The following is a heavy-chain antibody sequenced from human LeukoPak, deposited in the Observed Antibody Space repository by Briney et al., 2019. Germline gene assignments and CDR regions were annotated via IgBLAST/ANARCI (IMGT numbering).Heavy chain of an antibody. J-gene: IGHJ6*02. V-gene: IGHV1-46*01. CDR2: INPSGGST. D-gene: IGHD3-10*01. CDR3: ARDNKGSGSSHYYYYYYGMDV. CDR1: GYTFTSYY. Sequence: ASVKVSFKASGYTFTSYYMHWVRQAPGQGLEWMGIINPSGGSTSYAQKFQGRVTITRDTSTSTVYMELSSLRSEDTAVYYCARDNKGSGSSHYYYYYYGMDVWGQGTTVTVS.